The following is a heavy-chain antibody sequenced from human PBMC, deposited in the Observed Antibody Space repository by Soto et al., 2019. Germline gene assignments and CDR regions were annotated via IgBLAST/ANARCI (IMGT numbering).Heavy chain of an antibody. CDR3: AKDPQTLLWFGELLGDY. J-gene: IGHJ4*02. V-gene: IGHV3-23*01. CDR1: GFTFSSYA. D-gene: IGHD3-10*01. Sequence: GGSLRLSCAASGFTFSSYAMSWVRQAPGKGLEWVSAISGSGGSTYYADSVKGRFTISRDNSKNTLYLQMNSLRAEDTAVYYCAKDPQTLLWFGELLGDYWGQGTLATVSS. CDR2: ISGSGGST.